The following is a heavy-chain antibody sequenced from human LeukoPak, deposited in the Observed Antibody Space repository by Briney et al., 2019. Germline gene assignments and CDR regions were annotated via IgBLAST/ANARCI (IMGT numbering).Heavy chain of an antibody. Sequence: GASVKVSCKSSGGTFSNYAISWVRQAPGQGLEWMGGIMPIFGTTEYGQRFQGRVTISADESTRTVDMELSSLRSEDTAVYYCATSSGGTNFDYWGQGTLVTVSS. J-gene: IGHJ4*02. CDR1: GGTFSNYA. V-gene: IGHV1-69*13. D-gene: IGHD1-26*01. CDR3: ATSSGGTNFDY. CDR2: IMPIFGTT.